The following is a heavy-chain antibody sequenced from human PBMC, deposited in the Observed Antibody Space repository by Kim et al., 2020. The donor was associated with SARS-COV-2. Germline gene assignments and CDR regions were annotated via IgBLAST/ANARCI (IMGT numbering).Heavy chain of an antibody. CDR3: ARAWPQVATGNLGWNNWFDP. V-gene: IGHV4-61*05. J-gene: IGHJ5*02. CDR1: GYSISSGYY. Sequence: SETLSLTCSVSGYSISSGYYWGWIRQPPGKGLQWIGNIYPGGTIYQSGTTYYNPSLRTRVTISVDTSKNQISLNLNSVTAADTAVYYCARAWPQVATGNLGWNNWFDPWGQGTLVTVSS. D-gene: IGHD3-9*01. CDR2: IYQSGTT.